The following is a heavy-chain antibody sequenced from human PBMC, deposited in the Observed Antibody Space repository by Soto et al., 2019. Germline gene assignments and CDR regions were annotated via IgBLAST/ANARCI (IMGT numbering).Heavy chain of an antibody. CDR2: INPSGGST. D-gene: IGHD3-22*01. CDR1: GYTFTSYY. Sequence: ASVKVSCKASGYTFTSYYMHWVRQAPGQGLEWMGIINPSGGSTSYAQKFQGRVTMTRDTSTSTVYMELSSLRSEDTAVYYCARDRPINTYYYDSSGFLYWGQGTLVTVSS. V-gene: IGHV1-46*01. J-gene: IGHJ4*02. CDR3: ARDRPINTYYYDSSGFLY.